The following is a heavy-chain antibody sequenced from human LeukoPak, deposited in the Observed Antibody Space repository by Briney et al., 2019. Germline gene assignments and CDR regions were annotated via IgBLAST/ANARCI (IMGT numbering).Heavy chain of an antibody. CDR3: AKDTSAGWYHRASMNV. V-gene: IGHV3-23*01. D-gene: IGHD2-15*01. CDR2: IIGSGDTT. J-gene: IGHJ6*03. CDR1: GFTLSNYA. Sequence: PGGSLRLSCAASGFTLSNYAMSWVRQAPGGGLEWVSAIIGSGDTTFHADSVKGRFTTSRDNSKNTLSLQMSGLRVEDSAVYFCAKDTSAGWYHRASMNVWGTGTTVTVSS.